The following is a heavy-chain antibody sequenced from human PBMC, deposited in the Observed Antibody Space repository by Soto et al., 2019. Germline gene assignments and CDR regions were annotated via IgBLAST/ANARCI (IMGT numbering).Heavy chain of an antibody. D-gene: IGHD3-22*01. CDR3: ASFPNDISVYYSNFDS. CDR2: IWYDGSNK. CDR1: GFTFSSYG. J-gene: IGHJ4*02. V-gene: IGHV3-33*01. Sequence: QVQLVESGGGVVQPGRSLRLSCAASGFTFSSYGMHWVRQAPGKGLEWVAVIWYDGSNKYYADSVKGRFTISRDNSKNPLYLQINSLRAEDTAVYYWASFPNDISVYYSNFDSRGQGTLVTLPS.